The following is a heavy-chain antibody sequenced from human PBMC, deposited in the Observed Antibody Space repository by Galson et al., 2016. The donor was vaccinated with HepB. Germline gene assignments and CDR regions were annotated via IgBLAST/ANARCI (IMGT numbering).Heavy chain of an antibody. Sequence: ETLSLTCTVSGGSISRSAYYWGWIRQPPGKGLEWIGSIHYSGSTSYYASLRSRVTISVDTSKNQFSLNLRSVTAADTAVYYCARHSGVSSVTYQGIDYWGQGTLVTVSS. D-gene: IGHD1-26*01. CDR1: GGSISRSAYY. CDR2: IHYSGST. V-gene: IGHV4-39*01. CDR3: ARHSGVSSVTYQGIDY. J-gene: IGHJ4*02.